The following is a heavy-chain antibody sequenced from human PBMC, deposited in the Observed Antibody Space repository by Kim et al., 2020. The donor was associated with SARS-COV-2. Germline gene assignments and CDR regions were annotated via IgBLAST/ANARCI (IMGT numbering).Heavy chain of an antibody. V-gene: IGHV4-31*03. Sequence: SETLSLTCTVSSASITSGGYYWSWIRQYPGKGLEWIGNIYNTGKTYYTTSLQSRITISADTSKNQFFLRLGSVTAADTAVYYCARAGPPRPANFAGGGTSPPPQFDSWGRGTVVTVTP. CDR1: SASITSGGYY. D-gene: IGHD3-16*01. J-gene: IGHJ4*02. CDR3: ARAGPPRPANFAGGGTSPPPQFDS. CDR2: IYNTGKT.